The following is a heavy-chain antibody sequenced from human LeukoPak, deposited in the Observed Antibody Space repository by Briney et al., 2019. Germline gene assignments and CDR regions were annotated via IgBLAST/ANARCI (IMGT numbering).Heavy chain of an antibody. CDR3: ARVASAYAEYFDY. V-gene: IGHV4-61*02. J-gene: IGHJ4*02. CDR2: IYTSGST. Sequence: SETLSLTCTVSGGSISSGSYYWRWIRQPAGKGLEWIGRIYTSGSTNYYPSLKSRVTISVDTSKNQFSLNLSSVTAADTAVYYCARVASAYAEYFDYWGQGTLVTASS. D-gene: IGHD5-12*01. CDR1: GGSISSGSYY.